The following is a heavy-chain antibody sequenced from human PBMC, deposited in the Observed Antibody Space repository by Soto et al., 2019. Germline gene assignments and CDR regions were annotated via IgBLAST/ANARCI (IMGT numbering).Heavy chain of an antibody. CDR3: ASDPIAAAPFDC. Sequence: PGGSLRLSCAASGFTFSDYYMSWIRQAPGKGLEWVSYISSSGSTIYYADSVKGRFTISRDNAKNSLYLQMNSLRAEDTAVYYCASDPIAAAPFDCWGQGTLVTVSS. D-gene: IGHD6-13*01. CDR2: ISSSGSTI. CDR1: GFTFSDYY. V-gene: IGHV3-11*01. J-gene: IGHJ4*02.